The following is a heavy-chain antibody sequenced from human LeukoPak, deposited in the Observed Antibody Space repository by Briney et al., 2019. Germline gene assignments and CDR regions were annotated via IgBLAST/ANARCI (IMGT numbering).Heavy chain of an antibody. J-gene: IGHJ4*02. CDR3: ASVFGDCYGSGSYPY. Sequence: ASVKVSCKASGYTFSSYDINGVRQATGQGLEWMGWMNPIRGNTGYAQKFQGRVTMTRNTSISTAYMELSSLRSEDTAVYYCASVFGDCYGSGSYPYWGQGTLVTVSS. CDR1: GYTFSSYD. V-gene: IGHV1-8*01. D-gene: IGHD3-10*01. CDR2: MNPIRGNT.